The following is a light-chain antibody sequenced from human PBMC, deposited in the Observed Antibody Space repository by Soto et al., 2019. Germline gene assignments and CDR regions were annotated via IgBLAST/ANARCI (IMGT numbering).Light chain of an antibody. CDR3: SSYSSTNLV. CDR1: SSDVGGHDY. Sequence: QSALTQPASVSGSPGQSITISCTGTSSDVGGHDYVSWYQQHPGKAPKLIIYEVRNRPSGVSNRFSGSKSGNTASLTISGLQAEDEADHYCSSYSSTNLVFGTGTKVTVL. CDR2: EVR. J-gene: IGLJ1*01. V-gene: IGLV2-14*01.